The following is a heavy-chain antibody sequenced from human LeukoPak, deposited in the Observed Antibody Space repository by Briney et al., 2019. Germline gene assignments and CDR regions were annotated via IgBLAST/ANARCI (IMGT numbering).Heavy chain of an antibody. Sequence: GGSLRLSCAASGFTFDDYAMHWVRQAPGKGLEWVSGISWNSGSIGYADSVKGRFTISRDNAKNSLYLQMNSLRAEDTALHYCAKGPPDSSIFFDYWGQGTLVTVSS. D-gene: IGHD6-19*01. CDR1: GFTFDDYA. CDR3: AKGPPDSSIFFDY. V-gene: IGHV3-9*01. CDR2: ISWNSGSI. J-gene: IGHJ4*02.